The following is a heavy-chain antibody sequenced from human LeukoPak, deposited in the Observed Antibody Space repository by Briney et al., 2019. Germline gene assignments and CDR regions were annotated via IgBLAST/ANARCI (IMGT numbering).Heavy chain of an antibody. D-gene: IGHD2-2*02. J-gene: IGHJ3*02. CDR2: IYTSGST. Sequence: SETLSLTCTVSGYSISSGYYWGWIRQPPGKGLEWIGRIYTSGSTNYNPSLKSRVTISVDTSKNQFSLKLSSVTAADTAVYYCARGPAGFGCSSTSCYRAEDAFDIWGQGTMVTVSS. V-gene: IGHV4-38-2*02. CDR3: ARGPAGFGCSSTSCYRAEDAFDI. CDR1: GYSISSGYY.